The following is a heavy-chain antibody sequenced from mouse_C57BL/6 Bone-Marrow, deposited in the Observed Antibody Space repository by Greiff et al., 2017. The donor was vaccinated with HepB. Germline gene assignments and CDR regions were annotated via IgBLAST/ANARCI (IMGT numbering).Heavy chain of an antibody. CDR1: GYSITSGYY. J-gene: IGHJ3*01. D-gene: IGHD2-1*01. Sequence: VQLKESGPGLVKPSQSLSLTCSVTGYSITSGYYWNWIRQFPGNKLEWMGYISYDGSNNYNPSLKNRISITRDTSKNQFFLKLNSVTTEDTATYYCAREGLYGNYFACWGQGTLVTVSA. V-gene: IGHV3-6*01. CDR2: ISYDGSN. CDR3: AREGLYGNYFAC.